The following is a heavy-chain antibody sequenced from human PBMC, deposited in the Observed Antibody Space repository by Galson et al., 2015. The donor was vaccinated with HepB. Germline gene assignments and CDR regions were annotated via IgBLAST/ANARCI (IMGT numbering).Heavy chain of an antibody. D-gene: IGHD3-22*01. Sequence: SVKVSCKASGYTFTIYYMHWVRQAPGQGLEWMGIINPSGGSTSYAQKFQGRVTMTRDTSTSTVYMELSSLRSEDTAVYYCAREGITMIVVDHLFDYWGQGTLVTVSS. CDR2: INPSGGST. CDR3: AREGITMIVVDHLFDY. CDR1: GYTFTIYY. J-gene: IGHJ4*02. V-gene: IGHV1-46*03.